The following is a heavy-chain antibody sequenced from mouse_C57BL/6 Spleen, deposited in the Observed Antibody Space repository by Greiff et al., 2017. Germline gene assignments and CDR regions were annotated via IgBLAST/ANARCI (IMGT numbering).Heavy chain of an antibody. Sequence: EVQLVESGGGLVKPGGSLKLSCAASGFTFSSYAMSWVRQTPEKRLEWVATISDGGSYTYYPDNVKGRFTISRDNAKNNLYLQMSHLKSEDTAMYYCARANYYGSSYEDWYFDVWGTGTTVTVSS. D-gene: IGHD1-1*01. V-gene: IGHV5-4*01. CDR1: GFTFSSYA. CDR2: ISDGGSYT. J-gene: IGHJ1*03. CDR3: ARANYYGSSYEDWYFDV.